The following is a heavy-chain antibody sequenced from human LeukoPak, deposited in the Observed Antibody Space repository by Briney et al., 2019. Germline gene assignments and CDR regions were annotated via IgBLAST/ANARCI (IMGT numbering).Heavy chain of an antibody. CDR1: GDSVSSNSAA. D-gene: IGHD1-26*01. CDR3: ARDPVGGSTIFDY. Sequence: SQTLSLICAISGDSVSSNSAAWNWIRQSPSRGLEWLGRTCYRSKWYYDYAVAVKSRISINPDTSKNQFSLQLSSVTPEDTAVYYCARDPVGGSTIFDYWGQGTLVTVSS. V-gene: IGHV6-1*01. CDR2: TCYRSKWYY. J-gene: IGHJ4*02.